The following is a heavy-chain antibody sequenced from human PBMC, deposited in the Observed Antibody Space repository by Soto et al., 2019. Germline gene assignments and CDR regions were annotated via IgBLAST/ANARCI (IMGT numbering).Heavy chain of an antibody. CDR3: ARGPPEEAFDI. V-gene: IGHV4-30-4*01. CDR1: GGSISSGDYY. Sequence: QVQLQESGPGLVKPSQTLSLTCTVSGGSISSGDYYWSWIRQPPGKGLEWIGYIYYSGSTYYNPSLKGRLTMSVVTAKDQFARKLSSVTAAGTAVYYCARGPPEEAFDIWGQGTIVTVSS. CDR2: IYYSGST. J-gene: IGHJ3*02.